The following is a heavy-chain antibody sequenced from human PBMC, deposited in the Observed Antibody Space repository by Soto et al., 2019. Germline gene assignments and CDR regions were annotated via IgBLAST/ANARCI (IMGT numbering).Heavy chain of an antibody. Sequence: QVQLVQSGAEVKKPGASVKVSCTASGYTFTTYYMHWIRQAPGQGPEWMGIIDPRAGRTGYAQRFQGRVTLTSDTSTTTVYMELSSLRSDDTAIYYCARDRDDSSGYPFDSWGQGTLVTVSS. D-gene: IGHD3-22*01. CDR1: GYTFTTYY. V-gene: IGHV1-46*01. CDR2: IDPRAGRT. CDR3: ARDRDDSSGYPFDS. J-gene: IGHJ4*02.